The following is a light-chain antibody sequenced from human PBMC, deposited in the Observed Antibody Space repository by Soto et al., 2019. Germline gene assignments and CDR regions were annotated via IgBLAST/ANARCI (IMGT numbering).Light chain of an antibody. CDR3: RGRSDGPPRLT. V-gene: IGKV3-11*01. J-gene: IGKJ4*01. CDR2: DAS. Sequence: EVVLTQSPATLSLSPGERATLSCRASESIGNYLAWYQQKLGQAPKLLIYDASHRAIGIPGRFSGVGSGTDFTLPISGLEPEVFAVYYGRGRSDGPPRLTFGGGTKVEIK. CDR1: ESIGNY.